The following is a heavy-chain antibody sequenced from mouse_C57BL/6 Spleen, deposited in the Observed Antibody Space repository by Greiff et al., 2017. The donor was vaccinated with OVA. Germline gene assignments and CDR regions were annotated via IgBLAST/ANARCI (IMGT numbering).Heavy chain of an antibody. Sequence: VQLQQSGAELVRPGASVTLSCKASGYTFTDYEMHWVKQTPVHGLEWIGAIDPETGGTAYNQKFKGKAILTADKSSSTAYMELRSLTSEDSAVYYCTRFSSGYPFAYWGQGTLVTVSA. V-gene: IGHV1-15*01. J-gene: IGHJ3*01. CDR1: GYTFTDYE. CDR3: TRFSSGYPFAY. CDR2: IDPETGGT. D-gene: IGHD3-2*02.